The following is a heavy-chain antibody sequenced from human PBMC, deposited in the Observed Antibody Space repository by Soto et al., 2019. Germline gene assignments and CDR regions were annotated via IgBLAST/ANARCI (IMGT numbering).Heavy chain of an antibody. V-gene: IGHV5-10-1*01. J-gene: IGHJ6*02. Sequence: RGESLKISCEASGYTFSNYCIIWVRQMPGKGLEWMGNIDPSDSYTNYSPSFQGHVTISADKSISTAYLQWSSLMASDTAMYYCARLGGYDAYYFGMDVWGQATTVTVS. D-gene: IGHD3-22*01. CDR2: IDPSDSYT. CDR1: GYTFSNYC. CDR3: ARLGGYDAYYFGMDV.